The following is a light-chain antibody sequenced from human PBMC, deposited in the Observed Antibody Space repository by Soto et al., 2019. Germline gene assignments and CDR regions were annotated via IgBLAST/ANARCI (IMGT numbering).Light chain of an antibody. CDR3: QQTYRIPYT. V-gene: IGKV1-39*01. Sequence: IQMTQSPSSLSVSIGDRVTITCWSSQSISVYINWYQKKSGTPPKLLMYAASNFQSGVPSRFSGRGSWTAFTLTISSLQPDDFASDYCQQTYRIPYTFGQGTKVEI. CDR1: QSISVY. CDR2: AAS. J-gene: IGKJ2*01.